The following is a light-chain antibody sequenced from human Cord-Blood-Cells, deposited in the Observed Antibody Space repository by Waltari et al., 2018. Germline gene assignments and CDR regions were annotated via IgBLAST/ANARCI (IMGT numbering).Light chain of an antibody. CDR2: GAS. V-gene: IGKV3-15*01. J-gene: IGKJ2*01. CDR1: QRVSSN. Sequence: EIVMTQSPATLSVSPGERATLSCRASQRVSSNLAWYQQKPGQAPRLLTYGASTRATGIPARFSGSGSGTEFTLTISNLQSEDFAVYYCQQYNNWLTFGQGTKLEIK. CDR3: QQYNNWLT.